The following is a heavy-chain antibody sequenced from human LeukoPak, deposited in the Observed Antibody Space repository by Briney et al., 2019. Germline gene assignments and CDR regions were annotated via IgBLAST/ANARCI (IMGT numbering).Heavy chain of an antibody. D-gene: IGHD5-24*01. J-gene: IGHJ4*02. CDR3: ARWRGQQSEFDY. CDR1: GFIFSNYA. Sequence: GGSLRLSCAASGFIFSNYATSWVRQAPGEGLEWVSSISGNDGSTSHAESVKGRFTISRDNSKNTLSLQMNSLGAEDTAVYYCARWRGQQSEFDYWGQGALVTVSS. CDR2: ISGNDGST. V-gene: IGHV3-23*01.